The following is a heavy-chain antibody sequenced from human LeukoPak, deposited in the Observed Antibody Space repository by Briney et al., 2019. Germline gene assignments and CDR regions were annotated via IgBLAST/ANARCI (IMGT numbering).Heavy chain of an antibody. V-gene: IGHV3-30*02. D-gene: IGHD6-13*01. CDR3: AKTHGVYDYYYMDV. Sequence: GGSLRLSCAASGFTFSSYGMHWVRQAPGKGLEWVAFIRYDGSNKYYADSVKGRFTISRDNSKNTLYLQMNSLRAEDTAVYYCAKTHGVYDYYYMDVWGKGTTVTVFS. J-gene: IGHJ6*03. CDR2: IRYDGSNK. CDR1: GFTFSSYG.